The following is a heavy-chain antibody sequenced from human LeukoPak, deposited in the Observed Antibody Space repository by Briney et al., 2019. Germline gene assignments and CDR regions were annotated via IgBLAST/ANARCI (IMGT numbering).Heavy chain of an antibody. V-gene: IGHV3-33*01. CDR1: GFTFSSYG. J-gene: IGHJ4*02. CDR3: ARDADYYFDY. CDR2: IWYDGTNK. Sequence: GGSLRLSCAASGFTFSSYGMHWVRQAPGKGLEWVALIWYDGTNKHYGDSVKGRFTISRDNSKNTLYPQMNSLRAEDTATYYCARDADYYFDYWGQGTLVTVSS. D-gene: IGHD3/OR15-3a*01.